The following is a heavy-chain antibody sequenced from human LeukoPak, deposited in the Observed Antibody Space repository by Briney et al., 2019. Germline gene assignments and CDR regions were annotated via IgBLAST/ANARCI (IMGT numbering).Heavy chain of an antibody. J-gene: IGHJ4*02. CDR2: IYSSGST. CDR1: GGSMSRYY. D-gene: IGHD6-13*01. Sequence: SETLSLTCTVTGGSMSRYYWSWIRQSAGEGLEWIGRIYSSGSTHYNPSLESRVTISVDTSKNQFSLKVTYVTAADTAVYYCARGPPRAAAGGEMHYWGQGTLVTVSS. CDR3: ARGPPRAAAGGEMHY. V-gene: IGHV4-4*07.